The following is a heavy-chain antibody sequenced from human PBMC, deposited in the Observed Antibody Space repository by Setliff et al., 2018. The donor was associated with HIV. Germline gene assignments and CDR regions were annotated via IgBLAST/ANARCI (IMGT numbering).Heavy chain of an antibody. J-gene: IGHJ4*02. V-gene: IGHV4-34*01. CDR2: INDSGST. D-gene: IGHD3-3*01. CDR1: GGSFSGYY. CDR3: GRGSRITIFGVVKGTASWGSYSFED. Sequence: SETLSLTCAVYGGSFSGYYWSWIRRPPGKGLEWIGEINDSGSTNYNPSLKSRVTMSVDTSKNQFSLKLNSVTAADTAVYYCGRGSRITIFGVVKGTASWGSYSFEDWGQGTLVTVSS.